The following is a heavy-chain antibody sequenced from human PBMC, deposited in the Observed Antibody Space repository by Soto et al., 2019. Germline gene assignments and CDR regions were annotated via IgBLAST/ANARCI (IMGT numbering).Heavy chain of an antibody. V-gene: IGHV1-18*01. J-gene: IGHJ4*02. Sequence: GASVKVSCKGSGYTFTACTIIWVRQAPGQGLEWMGWISPNNGDTGSAQSLQGRLTMTTDTTTATVYMELRGLTSDDTAVYYCARDIGSHYLPIDYWGQGTLVTVSS. CDR3: ARDIGSHYLPIDY. D-gene: IGHD3-10*01. CDR2: ISPNNGDT. CDR1: GYTFTACT.